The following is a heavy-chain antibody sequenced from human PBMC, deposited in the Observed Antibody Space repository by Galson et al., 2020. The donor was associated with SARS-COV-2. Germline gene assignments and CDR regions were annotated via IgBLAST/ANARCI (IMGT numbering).Heavy chain of an antibody. V-gene: IGHV3-30*01. CDR1: GFTFSSYA. J-gene: IGHJ4*02. CDR2: ISYDGSNK. D-gene: IGHD2-15*01. CDR3: ARDYDSVVVVAATFSN. Sequence: GGSLRLSCAASGFTFSSYAMHWVRQAPGTGLEWVAVISYDGSNKYYADSVKGRFTISRDNSKNTLYLQMNSLRAEDTAVYYCARDYDSVVVVAATFSNWGQGTLVTVSS.